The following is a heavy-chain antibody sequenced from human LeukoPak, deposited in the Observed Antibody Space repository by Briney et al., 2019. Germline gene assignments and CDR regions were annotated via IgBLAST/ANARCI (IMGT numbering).Heavy chain of an antibody. CDR1: GGTFSSYT. CDR2: IIPILGIA. CDR3: ARALGGTVTTFADY. V-gene: IGHV1-69*02. D-gene: IGHD4-17*01. J-gene: IGHJ4*02. Sequence: SVKVSCKASGGTFSSYTISWVRQAPGQGLEWMGRIIPILGIANYAQKFQGRVTITADKSTSTAYMELSSPRSEDTAVYYCARALGGTVTTFADYWGQGTLVTVSS.